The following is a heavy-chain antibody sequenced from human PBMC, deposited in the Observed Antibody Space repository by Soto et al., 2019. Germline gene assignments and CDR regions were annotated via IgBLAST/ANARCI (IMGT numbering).Heavy chain of an antibody. Sequence: GGSLRLSCAASGFTFSSYAMSWVRQAPGKGLEWVSAISGSGGSTYYADSVKGRFTISRDNSKNTLYLQMNSLRAEDTAVYYCAKELGVTIFGVAPNSYYYGMDVWGQGTTVTVSS. D-gene: IGHD3-3*01. CDR3: AKELGVTIFGVAPNSYYYGMDV. CDR2: ISGSGGST. V-gene: IGHV3-23*01. J-gene: IGHJ6*02. CDR1: GFTFSSYA.